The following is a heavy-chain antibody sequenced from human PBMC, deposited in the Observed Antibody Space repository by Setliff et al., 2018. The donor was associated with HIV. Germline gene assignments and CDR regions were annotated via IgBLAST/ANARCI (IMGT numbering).Heavy chain of an antibody. V-gene: IGHV3-20*04. CDR1: GFIFDNYG. J-gene: IGHJ4*02. CDR3: ARTGSGSYFRY. D-gene: IGHD3-10*01. CDR2: ISWSGAVT. Sequence: GGSLRLSCEVSGFIFDNYGMSWVRQVPGKGLEWLTSISWSGAVTAYIDSVKGRFTISRDNAKNTLYLQMNSLRAEDTAVYYCARTGSGSYFRYWGQGTLVTVSS.